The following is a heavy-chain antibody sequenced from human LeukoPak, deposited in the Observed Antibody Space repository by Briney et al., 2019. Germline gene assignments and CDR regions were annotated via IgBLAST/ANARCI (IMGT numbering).Heavy chain of an antibody. D-gene: IGHD5-12*01. J-gene: IGHJ4*02. CDR3: ARVSGYDWESFYDY. V-gene: IGHV4-38-2*02. CDR2: IYHSGST. Sequence: SETLSLTCTVSGYSISSGYYWGWIRQPPGKGLEWIGSIYHSGSTYYNPSLKSRVTISVDTSKNQFSLKLSSVTAADTAMYYCARVSGYDWESFYDYWGQGSLVTVSS. CDR1: GYSISSGYY.